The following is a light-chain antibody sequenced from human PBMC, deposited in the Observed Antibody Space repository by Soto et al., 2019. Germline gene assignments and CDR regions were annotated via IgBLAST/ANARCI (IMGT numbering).Light chain of an antibody. Sequence: DIQLTQSPSFLSAFVGDTVTITCRASQGIDNYLAWYQQQPGKAPKLLIHGASTLQSGVPSRFSGSGSGTEFTLTIFSLQPEDFATYYCPHLSGYPPWTFGQGTKVEIK. CDR3: PHLSGYPPWT. CDR2: GAS. V-gene: IGKV1-9*01. CDR1: QGIDNY. J-gene: IGKJ1*01.